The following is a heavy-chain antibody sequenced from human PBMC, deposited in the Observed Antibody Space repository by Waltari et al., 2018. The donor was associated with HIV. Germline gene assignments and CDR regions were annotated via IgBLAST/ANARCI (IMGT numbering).Heavy chain of an antibody. CDR3: ARDRSPYYDILTGGSIPDY. Sequence: QVQLVQSGAEVKKPGASVKVSCKASGYTFTGYYMRWVRQAPGQGLEWMGWINPNSGGTNYAQKFQGRVTMTRDTSISTAYMELSRLRSDDTAVYYCARDRSPYYDILTGGSIPDYWGQGTLVTVSS. D-gene: IGHD3-9*01. J-gene: IGHJ4*02. CDR2: INPNSGGT. CDR1: GYTFTGYY. V-gene: IGHV1-2*02.